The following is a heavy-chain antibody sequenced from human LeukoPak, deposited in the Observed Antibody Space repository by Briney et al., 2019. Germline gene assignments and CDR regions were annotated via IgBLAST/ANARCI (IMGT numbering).Heavy chain of an antibody. CDR3: ARSTGTTPLDY. CDR1: GGSISSSNYY. J-gene: IGHJ4*02. Sequence: SETLSLTCSVSGGSISSSNYYWGWIRQPPGEGLEWIATIYYSGSTYYNPSLKSRVTIFIDTSKNDFSLKLSSVTAADTAVYYCARSTGTTPLDYWGQGILVTVSS. V-gene: IGHV4-39*02. CDR2: IYYSGST. D-gene: IGHD1-1*01.